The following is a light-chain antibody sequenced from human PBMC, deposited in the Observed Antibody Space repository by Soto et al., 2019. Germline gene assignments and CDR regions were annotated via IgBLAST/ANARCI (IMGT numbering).Light chain of an antibody. J-gene: IGKJ5*01. Sequence: GDIVTITCRASQNVAHFLNWYQHKPCKAPTLLIYATSSLHSGVPSRFSGSGFGTDFTLPIISLQTEDFATYYCQQNYSPPPSTFGQGTRLEIK. CDR3: QQNYSPPPST. V-gene: IGKV1-39*01. CDR1: QNVAHF. CDR2: ATS.